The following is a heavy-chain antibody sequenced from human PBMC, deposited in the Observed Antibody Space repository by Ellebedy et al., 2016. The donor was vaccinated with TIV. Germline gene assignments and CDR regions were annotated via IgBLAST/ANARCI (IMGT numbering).Heavy chain of an antibody. D-gene: IGHD2-2*01. Sequence: ASVKVSCXPSGYNFIDYYIHWVRQAPGQGLEWMGWINPNSGGSTYAQRFQGRVTMTSDTSISTVYMDLSRLRSDDTAVYYCARGVRIVVEPADYWGQGTLVAVSS. V-gene: IGHV1-2*02. CDR1: GYNFIDYY. CDR2: INPNSGGS. CDR3: ARGVRIVVEPADY. J-gene: IGHJ4*02.